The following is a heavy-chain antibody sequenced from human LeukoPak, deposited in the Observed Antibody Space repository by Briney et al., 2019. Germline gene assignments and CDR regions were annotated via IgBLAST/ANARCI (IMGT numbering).Heavy chain of an antibody. Sequence: ASVKVSCKASGGTFNSYSIHWVRQAPGQGLQWMGRIIPVVSIATYAQKFEDRVTISADRSTSTAYLELSSLTPEETAIHYCAARGHGRGTTCVMTGDLFDYWGQGTLITVS. CDR3: AARGHGRGTTCVMTGDLFDY. D-gene: IGHD2-2*01. V-gene: IGHV1-69*02. CDR2: IIPVVSIA. J-gene: IGHJ4*02. CDR1: GGTFNSYS.